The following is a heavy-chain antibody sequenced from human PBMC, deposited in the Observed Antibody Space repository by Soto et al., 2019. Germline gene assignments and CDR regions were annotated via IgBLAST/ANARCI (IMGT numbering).Heavy chain of an antibody. CDR2: IYSSGNT. Sequence: SETLSLTCSVSGGTISGYYWTWIRQPAGKGLEWIGRIYSSGNTKYNPSLQSRVTMSLDTSNNQFSLRLTSVTAADTAVYYCATGQRFSEWFDPWGQGTLVTVSS. CDR3: ATGQRFSEWFDP. D-gene: IGHD3-3*01. V-gene: IGHV4-4*07. CDR1: GGTISGYY. J-gene: IGHJ5*02.